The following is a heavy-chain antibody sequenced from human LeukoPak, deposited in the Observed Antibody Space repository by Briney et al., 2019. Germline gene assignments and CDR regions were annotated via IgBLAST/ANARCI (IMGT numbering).Heavy chain of an antibody. CDR3: ARDKDDTSGYYWN. D-gene: IGHD3-22*01. J-gene: IGHJ4*02. Sequence: PLASVKVSCKASGYTFTGYYMHWVRQAPGQGLEWMGWINPNSGGTNYAQKFQGRVTMTRDTSISTAYMELSRLRSDDTAVYYCARDKDDTSGYYWNWGQGSLVTVSS. CDR2: INPNSGGT. V-gene: IGHV1-2*02. CDR1: GYTFTGYY.